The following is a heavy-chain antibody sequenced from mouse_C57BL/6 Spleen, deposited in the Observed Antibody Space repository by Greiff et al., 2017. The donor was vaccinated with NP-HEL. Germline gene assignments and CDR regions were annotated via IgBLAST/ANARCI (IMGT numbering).Heavy chain of an antibody. V-gene: IGHV1-64*01. CDR3: ARCTGIPFDY. J-gene: IGHJ2*01. CDR1: GYTFTSYW. CDR2: IHPNSGST. D-gene: IGHD4-1*01. Sequence: VQLQQSGAELVKPGASVKLSCKASGYTFTSYWMHWVKQRPGQGLEWIGMIHPNSGSTNYNEKFKSKATLTVDKSSSTAYMQLSSLTSEDSAVYYCARCTGIPFDYWGQGTTLTVSS.